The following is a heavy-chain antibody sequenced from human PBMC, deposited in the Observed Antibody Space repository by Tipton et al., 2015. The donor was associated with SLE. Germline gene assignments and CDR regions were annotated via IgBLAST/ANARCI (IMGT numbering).Heavy chain of an antibody. CDR1: GGSISGHY. V-gene: IGHV4-59*11. CDR2: IFFSGNT. CDR3: ARSTNWNSAAYYFDL. Sequence: TLSLTCTVSGGSISGHYWTWIRQPPGKGLEWIGYIFFSGNTKYNPSLNSRITMSIDTSKDQFSLRLTSVTAADTAIYYCARSTNWNSAAYYFDLWGQGTLVTVSS. D-gene: IGHD1-1*01. J-gene: IGHJ4*02.